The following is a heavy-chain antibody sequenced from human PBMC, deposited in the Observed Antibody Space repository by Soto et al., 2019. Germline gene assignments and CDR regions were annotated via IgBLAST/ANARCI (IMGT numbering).Heavy chain of an antibody. J-gene: IGHJ5*02. CDR1: GGSISSGGYS. CDR3: ARVPDR. V-gene: IGHV4-30-2*01. D-gene: IGHD2-2*01. CDR2: IYHSGST. Sequence: LSLTCAVSGGSISSGGYSWSWIRQPPGKGLEWIGYIYHSGSTYYNPSLKIRVAISVDRSKNQFSLNLSSVTAADTAVYYCARVPDRWGQGTLVTVSS.